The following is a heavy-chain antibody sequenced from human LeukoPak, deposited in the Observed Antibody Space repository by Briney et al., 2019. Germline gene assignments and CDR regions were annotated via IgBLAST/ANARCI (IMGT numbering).Heavy chain of an antibody. CDR3: ARSQGGTEGENDAFDI. J-gene: IGHJ3*02. D-gene: IGHD1-14*01. CDR2: IIPIFGTA. CDR1: GGTFSSYA. Sequence: SVKVSCKASGGTFSSYAISWVRQAPGQGLEWMGGIIPIFGTANYAQKFQGRVTITADESTSTAYMELSSLRSEDTAVYYCARSQGGTEGENDAFDIWGQGTMATVSS. V-gene: IGHV1-69*13.